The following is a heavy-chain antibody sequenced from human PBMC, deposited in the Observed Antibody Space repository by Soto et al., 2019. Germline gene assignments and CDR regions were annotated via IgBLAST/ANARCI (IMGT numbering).Heavy chain of an antibody. Sequence: EVQLVESGGGLVQPGGSLRLSCAASGFTFSSYWMNWVRQAPGKGLEWVANIKHDGSEKYYVDSVKGRFTISRDNAKNSMYLQMNSLRAEDTAVYYCARYGVTYCSGKNCLVDYWGQGTLVTVSS. CDR1: GFTFSSYW. D-gene: IGHD2-15*01. V-gene: IGHV3-7*01. CDR2: IKHDGSEK. J-gene: IGHJ4*02. CDR3: ARYGVTYCSGKNCLVDY.